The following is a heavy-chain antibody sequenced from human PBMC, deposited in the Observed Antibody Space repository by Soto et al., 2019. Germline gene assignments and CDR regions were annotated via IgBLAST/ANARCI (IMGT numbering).Heavy chain of an antibody. CDR1: GFTFSSYE. CDR3: ARDRDYYDSSGYSDY. V-gene: IGHV3-48*03. CDR2: ISNSGSTI. D-gene: IGHD3-22*01. J-gene: IGHJ4*02. Sequence: GGSLRLSCAASGFTFSSYEMIWVRQAPGKGLEWVSYISNSGSTIYYADSVKGRFTISRDNAKNSLYLQMNSLRAEDTAVYYCARDRDYYDSSGYSDYWGQGTLVTVSS.